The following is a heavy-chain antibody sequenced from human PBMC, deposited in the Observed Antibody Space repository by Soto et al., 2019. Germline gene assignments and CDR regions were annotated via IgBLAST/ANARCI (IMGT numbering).Heavy chain of an antibody. CDR1: GFTFSDYA. CDR3: AKGGRKWLVTSDFNY. Sequence: VQLVESGGGVVQPGRSLRLSCAASGFTFSDYAMHWVRQAPGKGLEWVAVVSHDGRNTHYADSVKGRFTISRDSSKKTVSLEMTRLTAEDTAGYCCAKGGRKWLVTSDFNYCGQGALVTVSS. D-gene: IGHD6-19*01. J-gene: IGHJ4*02. V-gene: IGHV3-30*18. CDR2: VSHDGRNT.